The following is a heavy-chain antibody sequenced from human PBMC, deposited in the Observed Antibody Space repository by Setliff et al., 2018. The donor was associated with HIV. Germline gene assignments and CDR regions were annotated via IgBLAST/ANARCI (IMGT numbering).Heavy chain of an antibody. J-gene: IGHJ4*02. CDR3: ASSPAWKSDFGLHTFDY. Sequence: PSETLSLTCGVSGYSISSDYCWGWSRQPPVKGLEWIGNMCHGGNNNYYNPSLKSRVTISGDTSKNQFSLSLNSVTAADTAVYYCASSPAWKSDFGLHTFDYWGQGTLVTVSS. CDR1: GYSISSDYC. CDR2: MCHGGNNN. D-gene: IGHD1-1*01. V-gene: IGHV4-38-2*01.